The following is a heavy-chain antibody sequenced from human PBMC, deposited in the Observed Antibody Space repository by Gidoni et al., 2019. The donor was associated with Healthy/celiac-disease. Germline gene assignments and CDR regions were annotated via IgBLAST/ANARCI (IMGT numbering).Heavy chain of an antibody. CDR3: AKDIGGYCSSTSCYTAGYYYYGMDV. D-gene: IGHD2-2*02. J-gene: IGHJ6*02. V-gene: IGHV3-9*01. CDR2: ISWNSGSI. CDR1: GFTFDDYA. Sequence: EVQLVESGGGLVQPGRSLRLSCAASGFTFDDYAMHWVRPAPGKGLEWVSGISWNSGSIGYADSVKGRFTISRDNAKNSLYLQMNSLRAEDTALYYCAKDIGGYCSSTSCYTAGYYYYGMDVWGQGTTVTVSS.